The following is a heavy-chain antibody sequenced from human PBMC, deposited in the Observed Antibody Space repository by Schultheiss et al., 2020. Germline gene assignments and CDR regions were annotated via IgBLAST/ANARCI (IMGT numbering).Heavy chain of an antibody. Sequence: ASVKVSCKASGYTFTGYYIQWVRQAPGQGLDWMGWINPHTGGTKYAQKFQGRVTMTRDTSISTAYMELSRLSSDDTAVYYCAREWELALFDYWGQGTLVTVSS. CDR2: INPHTGGT. V-gene: IGHV1-2*02. CDR1: GYTFTGYY. CDR3: AREWELALFDY. J-gene: IGHJ4*02. D-gene: IGHD1-26*01.